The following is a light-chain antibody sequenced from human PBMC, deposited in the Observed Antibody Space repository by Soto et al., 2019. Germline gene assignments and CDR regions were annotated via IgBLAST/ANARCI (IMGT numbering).Light chain of an antibody. Sequence: EIVMTQSPATLSVSPGERATLSCRASQSVSSDLAWYQQRPGQAPRLLVYVASTRATGIPVRFSGSGSGTEFTLTISSLQSEYLAVYYCQQYNIWPITFGQGTRLEI. CDR2: VAS. V-gene: IGKV3-15*01. J-gene: IGKJ5*01. CDR1: QSVSSD. CDR3: QQYNIWPIT.